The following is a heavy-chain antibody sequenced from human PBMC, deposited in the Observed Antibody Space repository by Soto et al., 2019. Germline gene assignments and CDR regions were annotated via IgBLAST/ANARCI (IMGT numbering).Heavy chain of an antibody. V-gene: IGHV4-31*03. D-gene: IGHD3-3*01. J-gene: IGHJ5*02. CDR3: ARGRAGFVWSGRADFWFDP. Sequence: QVQLQESGPGLVKPSQTLSLTCTVSGGSISSGGYYWSWIRQHPGKGLEWIGYIYYSGSTYYNPSLNSRLTLPVDTSTNQLSPKLSSVSAADTAVYYCARGRAGFVWSGRADFWFDPWGQGTLVTVSS. CDR2: IYYSGST. CDR1: GGSISSGGYY.